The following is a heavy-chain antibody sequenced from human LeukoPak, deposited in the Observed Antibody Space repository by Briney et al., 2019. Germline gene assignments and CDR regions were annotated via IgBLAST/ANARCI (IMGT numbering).Heavy chain of an antibody. V-gene: IGHV4-30-2*01. CDR3: AREGYYDSSGYNWFDP. J-gene: IGHJ5*02. D-gene: IGHD3-22*01. CDR2: IYHSGST. CDR1: GGSISSGGYS. Sequence: SETLSLTCAVSGGSISSGGYSWSWIRQPPGKGLEWIGYIYHSGSTYYNPSLKSRVTISVDRSKNQFSLRLTSVTAADTAVYYCAREGYYDSSGYNWFDPWGQGTLDTVSS.